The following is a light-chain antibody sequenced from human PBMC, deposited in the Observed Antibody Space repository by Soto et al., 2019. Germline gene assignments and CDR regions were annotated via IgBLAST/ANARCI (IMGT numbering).Light chain of an antibody. V-gene: IGLV2-14*01. CDR2: DVS. CDR1: SSDVGGYNY. J-gene: IGLJ2*01. Sequence: QPASVSGSPGQSITISCTGTSSDVGGYNYVSWYQQHPGKAPKLMIYDVSNRPSGVSNRISGSKSGNTASLTISGRQAEDEADYYCSSYTSSSTLVVFGGGTKLTVL. CDR3: SSYTSSSTLVV.